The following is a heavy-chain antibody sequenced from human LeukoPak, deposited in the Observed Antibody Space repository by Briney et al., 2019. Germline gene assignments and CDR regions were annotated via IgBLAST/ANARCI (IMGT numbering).Heavy chain of an antibody. J-gene: IGHJ4*02. CDR3: AKAGTGVVIISY. CDR1: GFTFSSYA. Sequence: PGGPLRLSCAASGFTFSSYAMSWVRQAPGKGLEWVSAISGSGGSTYYADSVKGRFTISRDNSKNTLYLQMNSLRAEDTAVYYCAKAGTGVVIISYWGQGTLVTVSS. V-gene: IGHV3-23*01. CDR2: ISGSGGST. D-gene: IGHD3-3*01.